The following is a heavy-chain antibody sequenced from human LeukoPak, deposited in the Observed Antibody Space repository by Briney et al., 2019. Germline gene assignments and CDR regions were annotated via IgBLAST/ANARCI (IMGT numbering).Heavy chain of an antibody. J-gene: IGHJ4*02. V-gene: IGHV3-53*01. D-gene: IGHD3-16*01. CDR2: IYSGGST. CDR1: GFTVSSNY. Sequence: GGSLRLSCAASGFTVSSNYMSWVRQARGKGLEWVSVIYSGGSTYYADSVKGRFTISRDNSKNTLYLQMNNLRAEDTAVYYCARDRGGNYFDYWGQGTLVTVSS. CDR3: ARDRGGNYFDY.